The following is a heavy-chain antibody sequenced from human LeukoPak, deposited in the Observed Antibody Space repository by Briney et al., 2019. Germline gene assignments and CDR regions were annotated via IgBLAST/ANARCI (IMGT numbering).Heavy chain of an antibody. J-gene: IGHJ4*02. CDR1: GFTFSSRW. CDR3: ARPSDSGTYWLPFDY. Sequence: GSLRLSCSASGFTFSSRWMNWVRQAPGKGLEWIGEINHSGSTNYNPSLKRRVTISVDTSKNQFSLKLSSVTAADTAVYYCARPSDSGTYWLPFDYWGQGTLVTVSS. D-gene: IGHD3-10*01. V-gene: IGHV4-34*01. CDR2: INHSGST.